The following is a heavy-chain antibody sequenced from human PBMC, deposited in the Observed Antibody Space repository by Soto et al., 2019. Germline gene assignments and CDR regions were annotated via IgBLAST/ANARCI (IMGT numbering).Heavy chain of an antibody. D-gene: IGHD5-12*01. J-gene: IGHJ6*02. CDR3: ARDGGGYSGYAFSHHYGMDV. V-gene: IGHV1-69*12. Sequence: QVQLVQSGAEVKKPGSSAKVSCKASGGIFSSYAISWVRQAPGQGLEWMGGIIPIFGTANYAQKFQGRVTITADESTSTAYMELSSLRSEDTAVYYCARDGGGYSGYAFSHHYGMDVWGQGTTVTVSS. CDR1: GGIFSSYA. CDR2: IIPIFGTA.